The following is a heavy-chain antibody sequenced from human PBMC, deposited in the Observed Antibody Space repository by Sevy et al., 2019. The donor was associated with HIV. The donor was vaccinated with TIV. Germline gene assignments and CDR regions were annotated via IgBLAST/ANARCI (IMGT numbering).Heavy chain of an antibody. J-gene: IGHJ4*02. CDR1: GFTFSSYW. CDR2: INLDGSEK. D-gene: IGHD1-1*01. V-gene: IGHV3-7*01. CDR3: ARNNAGGNPWVH. Sequence: GGSLRLSCAASGFTFSSYWMSWVRQSPERGLERVANINLDGSEKFYGDSVKGRFTVSRDNTKNLLYLQMNSLRVEDTAVYYCARNNAGGNPWVHWSQGTLVTVSS.